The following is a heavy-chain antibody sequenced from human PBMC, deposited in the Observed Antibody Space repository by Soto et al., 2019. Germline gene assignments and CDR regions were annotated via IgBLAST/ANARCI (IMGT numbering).Heavy chain of an antibody. CDR1: GDSISSHNW. CDR2: IYRTGNT. Sequence: PSETLSLTCTVSGDSISSHNWWSWVRQTPAKGLEWIGDIYRTGNTNYNPSLKSRISISLDKSKNHFSLNLPSVSAADTAVYFCARSSNAVAGNFDFWGQGALVTVSS. D-gene: IGHD6-19*01. CDR3: ARSSNAVAGNFDF. V-gene: IGHV4-4*02. J-gene: IGHJ4*02.